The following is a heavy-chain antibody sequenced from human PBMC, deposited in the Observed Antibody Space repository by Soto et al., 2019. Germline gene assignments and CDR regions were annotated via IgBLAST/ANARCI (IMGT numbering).Heavy chain of an antibody. CDR1: GGTFSMYG. J-gene: IGHJ5*02. CDR2: IIPISGTP. Sequence: QVQLVQSGAEVKKPGSSVKVSCKASGGTFSMYGISWVRQAPGQGLEWMGGIIPISGTPNYAQKFQGRVTITADESTSTGYMELSSLRSEDTAVYYCARADYTSMATQWFDPWGQGSLVTVSS. CDR3: ARADYTSMATQWFDP. V-gene: IGHV1-69*01. D-gene: IGHD3-3*01.